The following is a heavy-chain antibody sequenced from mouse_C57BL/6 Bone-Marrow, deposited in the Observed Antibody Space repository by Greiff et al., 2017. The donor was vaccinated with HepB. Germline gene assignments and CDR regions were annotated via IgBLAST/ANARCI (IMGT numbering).Heavy chain of an antibody. CDR1: GFTFSDYG. CDR3: ARRDYYGSSPYWYFDV. CDR2: ISSGSSTI. D-gene: IGHD1-1*01. V-gene: IGHV5-17*01. J-gene: IGHJ1*03. Sequence: DVKLVESGGGLVKPGGSLKLSCAASGFTFSDYGMHWVRQAPEKGLEWVAYISSGSSTIYYADTVKGRFTISRDNAKNTLFLQMTSLRSEDTAMYYCARRDYYGSSPYWYFDVWGTGTTVTVSS.